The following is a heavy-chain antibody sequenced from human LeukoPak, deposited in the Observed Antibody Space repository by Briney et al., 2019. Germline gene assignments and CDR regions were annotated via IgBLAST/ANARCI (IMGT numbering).Heavy chain of an antibody. CDR1: GGSLSSYY. D-gene: IGHD3-16*02. CDR3: ARGGGELSLNY. Sequence: PPQTLSLTCPVFGGSLSSYYWSWIRKPPGKGPAGVGYIHNNGSTNYNPSLNSRVTISVDTSKNQFSLKLSTVTAADRAVYYCARGGGELSLNYWGQGTLVTVSS. J-gene: IGHJ4*02. V-gene: IGHV4-59*01. CDR2: IHNNGST.